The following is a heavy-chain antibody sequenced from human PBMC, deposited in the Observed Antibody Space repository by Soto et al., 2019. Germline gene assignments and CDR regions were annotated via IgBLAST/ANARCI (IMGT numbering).Heavy chain of an antibody. CDR3: TSSSSGYYYPFDY. J-gene: IGHJ4*02. Sequence: PSETLSLTCSLSGGAIGGYYWSWIRQPPGKALEWIGTIYYSGSTYDNPSLKSRVSISVDTSKNQFSLKLTSVTAADTAMYYCTSSSSGYYYPFDYWGQGTLVTVFS. CDR2: IYYSGST. V-gene: IGHV4-59*04. D-gene: IGHD3-22*01. CDR1: GGAIGGYY.